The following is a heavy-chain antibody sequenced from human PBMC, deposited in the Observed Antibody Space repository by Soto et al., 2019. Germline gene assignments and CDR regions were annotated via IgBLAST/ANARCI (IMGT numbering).Heavy chain of an antibody. J-gene: IGHJ3*02. Sequence: LRLSCAASGFTFDDHTLHWVRQAPGKGLEWVSLISWDGGSAYYADSVKGRFTISRDNIKDSLYLQMNSLRTDDTALYYCVKDGTVDGYVGAFDIWGQGTMVTVSS. CDR2: ISWDGGSA. V-gene: IGHV3-43*01. D-gene: IGHD5-18*01. CDR1: GFTFDDHT. CDR3: VKDGTVDGYVGAFDI.